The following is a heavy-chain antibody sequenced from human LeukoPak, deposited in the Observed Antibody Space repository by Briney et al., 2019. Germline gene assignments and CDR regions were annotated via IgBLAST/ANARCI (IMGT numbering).Heavy chain of an antibody. CDR3: AREGITGSYSDS. J-gene: IGHJ4*02. V-gene: IGHV3-48*01. Sequence: GGSLRLSCAASGFTFSTFTMNWVRQAPGKGLEWISKIRSSGSVVYYVDSVKGRFTISRDNAKNSLYLQMNSLRVEDTAAYYCAREGITGSYSDSWGQGTLVTVSS. CDR1: GFTFSTFT. CDR2: IRSSGSVV. D-gene: IGHD1-14*01.